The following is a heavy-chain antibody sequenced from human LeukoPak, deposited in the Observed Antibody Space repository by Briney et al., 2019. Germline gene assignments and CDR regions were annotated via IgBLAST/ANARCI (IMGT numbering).Heavy chain of an antibody. V-gene: IGHV1-46*01. CDR3: ARDHKVVTTISAHDAFDI. J-gene: IGHJ3*02. CDR1: GYTFTSYD. Sequence: ASVKVSCKASGYTFTSYDINWVRQAPGQGLEWMGIINPSGGSTSYAQKFQGRVTMTRDTSTSTVYMELSSLRSEDTAVYYCARDHKVVTTISAHDAFDIWGQGTMVTVSS. CDR2: INPSGGST. D-gene: IGHD4-11*01.